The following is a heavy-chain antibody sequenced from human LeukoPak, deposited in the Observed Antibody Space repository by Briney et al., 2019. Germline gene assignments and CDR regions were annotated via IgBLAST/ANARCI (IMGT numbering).Heavy chain of an antibody. CDR3: ARGRTYDYVWGSYRWYSFDY. Sequence: PGGSLRLSCAASGFTFSSYSMNWVRQPQGKGLEWVSSISSSSSYIYYADSVKGRFTISRDNAKNSLYLQMNSLRAEDTAVYYCARGRTYDYVWGSYRWYSFDYWGQGTLVTVSS. D-gene: IGHD3-16*02. J-gene: IGHJ4*02. CDR2: ISSSSSYI. V-gene: IGHV3-21*01. CDR1: GFTFSSYS.